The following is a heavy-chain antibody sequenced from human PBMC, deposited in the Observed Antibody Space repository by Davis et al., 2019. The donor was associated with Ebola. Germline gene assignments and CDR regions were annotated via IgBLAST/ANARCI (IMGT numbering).Heavy chain of an antibody. J-gene: IGHJ6*02. CDR3: ARAQQLARDGMDV. CDR2: IYPADSDT. Sequence: GESLKISCKGSGYSFTSYWIAWVRQVPGKGLEWMGIIYPADSDTRYSPSFQGQVTISADKSINTAYLQWSSLNASDTAIYSCARAQQLARDGMDVWGQGTTVTVSS. CDR1: GYSFTSYW. D-gene: IGHD1-1*01. V-gene: IGHV5-51*01.